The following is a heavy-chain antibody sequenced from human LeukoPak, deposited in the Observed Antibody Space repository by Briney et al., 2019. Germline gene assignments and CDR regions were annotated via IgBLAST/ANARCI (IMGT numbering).Heavy chain of an antibody. CDR3: ARGDTGYSTVGRDY. V-gene: IGHV3-48*04. CDR1: GFTFSSYS. Sequence: GGSLRLSCAASGFTFSSYSMNWVRQAPGKGLEWVSYISSSGSTIYYADSVKGRFTISRDNAKNSLYLQMNSLRAEDTAVYYCARGDTGYSTVGRDYWGQGTLVTVSS. CDR2: ISSSGSTI. J-gene: IGHJ4*02. D-gene: IGHD6-13*01.